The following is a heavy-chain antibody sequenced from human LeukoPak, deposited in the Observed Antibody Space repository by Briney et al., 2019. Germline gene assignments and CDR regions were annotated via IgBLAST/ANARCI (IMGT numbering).Heavy chain of an antibody. CDR2: IRSKSDDGTA. J-gene: IGHJ4*02. Sequence: PGGSLRLSCAASGFTFSDAWMSWVRQAPGKGLEWVGRIRSKSDDGTADYAAPVKGRFIISRDDSKNTLYLQMNSLETEDTAVYYCSTGLSIVGLSDNTGNWGQGTLVTVSS. CDR1: GFTFSDAW. CDR3: STGLSIVGLSDNTGN. V-gene: IGHV3-15*01. D-gene: IGHD1-26*01.